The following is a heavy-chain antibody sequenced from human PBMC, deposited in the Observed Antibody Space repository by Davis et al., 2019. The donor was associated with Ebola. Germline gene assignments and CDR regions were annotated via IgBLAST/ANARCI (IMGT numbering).Heavy chain of an antibody. Sequence: KVSCKGSGYSFTSYWIGWVRQLPGKGLEWMGNVHPGTSDIRYSPSFQGHVTISVDNSISTAYLQWSSLKDSDTAMYYCTSQGHRGSYLIHDFWGQGTQVIVSS. CDR2: VHPGTSDI. D-gene: IGHD5-18*01. CDR1: GYSFTSYW. V-gene: IGHV5-51*01. CDR3: TSQGHRGSYLIHDF. J-gene: IGHJ4*02.